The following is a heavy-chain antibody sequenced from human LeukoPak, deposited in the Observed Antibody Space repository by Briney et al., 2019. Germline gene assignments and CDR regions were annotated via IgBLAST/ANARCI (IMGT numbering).Heavy chain of an antibody. CDR3: AGGFGELLGYYYGMDV. V-gene: IGHV3-21*01. CDR2: ISSSSSYI. J-gene: IGHJ6*02. D-gene: IGHD3-10*01. CDR1: GFTFSSYS. Sequence: GGSLRLSCAASGFTFSSYSMNWVRQAPGKGLEWVTSISSSSSYIYYADSVKGRFTISRDNAKNSLYLRMNSLRAEDTAVYYCAGGFGELLGYYYGMDVWGQGTTVTVSS.